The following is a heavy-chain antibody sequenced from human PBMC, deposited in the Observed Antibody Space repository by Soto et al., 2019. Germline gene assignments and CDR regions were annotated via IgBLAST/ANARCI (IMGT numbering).Heavy chain of an antibody. CDR2: ITDTGGDT. Sequence: TVGSLRLSCAASGFTFSSYAMSWVRQAPGKGLGWVSTITDTGGDTKYSDSVRGRFTMSRDNSKKTLYLQMNNLRVEDSALYYCARGSTDSYPGSRIFDFWGRGTLVTVSS. J-gene: IGHJ4*02. CDR3: ARGSTDSYPGSRIFDF. CDR1: GFTFSSYA. V-gene: IGHV3-23*01. D-gene: IGHD3-10*01.